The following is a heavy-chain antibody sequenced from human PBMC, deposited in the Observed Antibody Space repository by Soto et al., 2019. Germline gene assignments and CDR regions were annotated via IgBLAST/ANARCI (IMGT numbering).Heavy chain of an antibody. CDR3: ARRSSSWYFDY. CDR1: GFTFSSYA. D-gene: IGHD6-13*01. V-gene: IGHV3-23*01. J-gene: IGHJ4*02. CDR2: ISGSDGST. Sequence: EVQLLESGGGLVQPGGSLRLSCAASGFTFSSYAMNWVRQAPGKGLEWVSVISGSDGSTYYADSVKGRFTISRDNSKHTLNLQMNGLRAEDTAVYYCARRSSSWYFDYWGQGTLVTVSS.